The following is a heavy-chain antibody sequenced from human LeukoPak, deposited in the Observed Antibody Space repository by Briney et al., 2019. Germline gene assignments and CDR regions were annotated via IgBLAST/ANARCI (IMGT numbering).Heavy chain of an antibody. CDR1: GFTFDDYA. Sequence: GGSLRLSCAASGFTFDDYAMHWVRQAPGKGLEWVSGISWNSGSIGYADSVKGRFTISRDNAKNSLYLQMNSLRAEDTAVYYCARDYYYDSSDYWGQGTLVTVSS. V-gene: IGHV3-9*01. J-gene: IGHJ4*02. CDR2: ISWNSGSI. CDR3: ARDYYYDSSDY. D-gene: IGHD3-22*01.